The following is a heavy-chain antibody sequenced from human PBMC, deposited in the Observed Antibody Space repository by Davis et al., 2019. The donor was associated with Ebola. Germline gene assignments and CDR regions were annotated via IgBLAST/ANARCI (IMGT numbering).Heavy chain of an antibody. D-gene: IGHD1-26*01. V-gene: IGHV1-2*02. CDR1: GYTFTSYG. J-gene: IGHJ4*02. Sequence: ASVKVSCKASGYTFTSYGISWVRQAPGQGLEWMGWINPNSGGTNYAQKFQGRVTMTRDTSISTAYMELSRLRSDDTAVYYCARVISLGGSYWFDYWGQGTLVTVSS. CDR3: ARVISLGGSYWFDY. CDR2: INPNSGGT.